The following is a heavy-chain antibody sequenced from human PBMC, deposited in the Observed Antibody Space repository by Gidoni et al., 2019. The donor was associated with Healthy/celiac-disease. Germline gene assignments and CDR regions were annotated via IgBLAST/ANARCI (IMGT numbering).Heavy chain of an antibody. D-gene: IGHD6-6*01. Sequence: EVQLVESGGVVVQPGGSLRLSCAASGFPFDDYTMHWVRQAPGKGLEWVSLSSWDGGNTYYADSVKGRFTISRDNSKNSLYLQMNSLRTEDTALYYCAKVRGSSSSGWIDYWGQGTLVTVSS. CDR2: SSWDGGNT. V-gene: IGHV3-43*01. CDR3: AKVRGSSSSGWIDY. J-gene: IGHJ4*02. CDR1: GFPFDDYT.